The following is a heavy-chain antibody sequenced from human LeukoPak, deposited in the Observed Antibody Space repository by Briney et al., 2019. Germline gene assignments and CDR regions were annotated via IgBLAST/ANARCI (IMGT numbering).Heavy chain of an antibody. CDR1: GCSLSSTY. D-gene: IGHD3-22*01. Sequence: PESLSLTCAVSGCSLSSTYRSWVRQPPGRGLEWVGYIYYGGSTNYNQPLKSRVSISLDTSKNQCSRSLSSGTAADTALYYCERGMVVASTFDIWGQGTMVTVSS. CDR2: IYYGGST. V-gene: IGHV4-59*08. CDR3: ERGMVVASTFDI. J-gene: IGHJ3*02.